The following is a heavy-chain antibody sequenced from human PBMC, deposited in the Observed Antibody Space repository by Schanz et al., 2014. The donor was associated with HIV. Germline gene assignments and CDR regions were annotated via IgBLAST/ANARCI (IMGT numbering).Heavy chain of an antibody. J-gene: IGHJ6*02. V-gene: IGHV3-30-3*01. CDR2: ISYDGSNK. CDR1: GFAFSSYA. D-gene: IGHD3-22*01. CDR3: ARDVSYDSSGYYSDYYYGMDV. Sequence: VQLVESGEGVVQPGRSARISCAASGFAFSSYAMHWVRQAPGKGLEWVAVISYDGSNKYYADSVKGRFTISRDNSKNTLYLQMNSLRAEDTAVYYCARDVSYDSSGYYSDYYYGMDVWGQGTTVTVSS.